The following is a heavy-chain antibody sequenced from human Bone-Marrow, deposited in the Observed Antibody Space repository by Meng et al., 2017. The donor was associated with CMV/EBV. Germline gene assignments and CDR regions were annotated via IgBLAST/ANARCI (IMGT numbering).Heavy chain of an antibody. CDR3: ARDGAARY. CDR1: RFTFSSYS. V-gene: IGHV3-30*03. J-gene: IGHJ4*02. CDR2: ISYDGSNK. D-gene: IGHD6-6*01. Sequence: GGSLRLSCAASRFTFSSYSMNWVRQAPGKGLEWVAVISYDGSNKYYADSVKGRFTISRDNSKNSLYLQMNSLRAEDTAVYYCARDGAARYWGQGTLVTVSS.